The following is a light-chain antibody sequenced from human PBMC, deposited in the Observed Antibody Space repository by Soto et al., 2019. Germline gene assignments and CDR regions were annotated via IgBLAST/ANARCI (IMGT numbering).Light chain of an antibody. V-gene: IGLV2-14*01. CDR3: SSYTSSSTC. CDR2: EVS. J-gene: IGLJ1*01. CDR1: SSDVGGYNY. Sequence: QSVLTQPASVSGSPGQSITISCTGTSSDVGGYNYVSWYQQHPGKAPKLMIYEVSNRPSGVSNRFSGSKSGNTASLTISGLQAEDEADYYCSSYTSSSTCFGTGTKVTVL.